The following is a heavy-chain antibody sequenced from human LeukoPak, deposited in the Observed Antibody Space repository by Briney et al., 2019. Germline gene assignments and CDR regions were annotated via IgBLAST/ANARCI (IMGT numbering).Heavy chain of an antibody. J-gene: IGHJ3*02. CDR1: GGSISSSIYY. V-gene: IGHV4-39*07. D-gene: IGHD6-13*01. Sequence: SETLSLTCTVSGGSISSSIYYWGWIRQSPGKGLEWIGSIYYSGSTNYNPSLKSRVTISVDTSKNQFSLKLSSVTAADTAVYYCARRKYSSSWYGAAFDIWGQGTMVTVSS. CDR2: IYYSGST. CDR3: ARRKYSSSWYGAAFDI.